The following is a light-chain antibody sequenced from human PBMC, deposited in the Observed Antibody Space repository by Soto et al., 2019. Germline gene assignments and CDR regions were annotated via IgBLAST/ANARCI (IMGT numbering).Light chain of an antibody. V-gene: IGKV3-15*01. CDR3: RQYYNWHIT. Sequence: DIKMTQSPSTLSVSLGDSVTISCRASQSISSSLAWHQQKPAQAPRILLYDAATRATGIAARFSGSGSGTEFTLTTSSRQPEDFSAYYCRQYYNWHITFGQGTRLEIK. CDR2: DAA. J-gene: IGKJ5*01. CDR1: QSISSS.